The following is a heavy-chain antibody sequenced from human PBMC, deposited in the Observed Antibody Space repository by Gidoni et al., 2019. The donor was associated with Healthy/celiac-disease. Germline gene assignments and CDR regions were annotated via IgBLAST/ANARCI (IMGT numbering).Heavy chain of an antibody. CDR1: GFPFSSYA. Sequence: EVQLLESGGGLVQPGGSLRLSCAASGFPFSSYAMSWVRQAPGKGLGWVSAISGSGGSTYYADSVKGRFTISRDNSKNTLYLQMNSLRAEDTAVYYCAKGDGSGSYYNAIEQDYYYGMDVWGKGTTVTVSS. CDR3: AKGDGSGSYYNAIEQDYYYGMDV. V-gene: IGHV3-23*01. D-gene: IGHD3-10*01. CDR2: ISGSGGST. J-gene: IGHJ6*04.